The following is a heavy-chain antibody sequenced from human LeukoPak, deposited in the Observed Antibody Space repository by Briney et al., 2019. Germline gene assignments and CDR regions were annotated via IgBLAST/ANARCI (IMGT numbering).Heavy chain of an antibody. CDR3: ARHGSLNGYSGWYIY. CDR1: GYSFTSYW. Sequence: GESLKISCKGSGYSFTSYWISWVRQMPGKGLEWMGRIDPSDFYTNYSPSFQGHVTISADKSISTAYLQWSSLKASDTAMYYCARHGSLNGYSGWYIYWGQGTLVTVSS. V-gene: IGHV5-10-1*01. CDR2: IDPSDFYT. D-gene: IGHD6-19*01. J-gene: IGHJ4*02.